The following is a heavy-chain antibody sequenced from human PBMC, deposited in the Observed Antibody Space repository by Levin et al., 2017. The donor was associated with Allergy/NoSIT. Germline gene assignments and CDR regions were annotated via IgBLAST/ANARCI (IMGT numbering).Heavy chain of an antibody. CDR3: AHRQPQGPVAGFDY. V-gene: IGHV2-5*02. CDR2: IYWDDDK. Sequence: SGPTLVKPTQTLTLTCTFSGFSLSTSGVGVGWIRQPPGKALEWLALIYWDDDKRYSPSLKSRLTITKDTSKNQVVLTMTNMDPVDTATYYCAHRQPQGPVAGFDYWGQGTLVTVSS. CDR1: GFSLSTSGVG. D-gene: IGHD6-19*01. J-gene: IGHJ4*02.